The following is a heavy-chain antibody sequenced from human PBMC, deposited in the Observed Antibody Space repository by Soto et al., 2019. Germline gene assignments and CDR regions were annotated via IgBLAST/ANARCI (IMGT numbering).Heavy chain of an antibody. Sequence: GGSLRLSCAASGFTLSSYAMSWVRQSPGKELEWVSTINGGGTSTYYAASVKGRFTISRDNSKNTLYLQMSSLRAEDSALYYCAKDILTGYYIAFDYWGQGTLVTVS. CDR2: INGGGTST. CDR1: GFTLSSYA. V-gene: IGHV3-23*01. J-gene: IGHJ4*02. D-gene: IGHD3-9*01. CDR3: AKDILTGYYIAFDY.